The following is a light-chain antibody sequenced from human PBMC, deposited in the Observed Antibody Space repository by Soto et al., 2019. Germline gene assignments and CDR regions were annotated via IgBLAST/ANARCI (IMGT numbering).Light chain of an antibody. V-gene: IGKV3-20*01. CDR2: VAS. J-gene: IGKJ1*01. Sequence: EIVLTQSPGTLSLSPGERATLSCRASQSVSGSYLAWYQQRPGQAPRLLMYVASNRATGIPDRFSASGSETDFTLTISRLEPEDFAIYYCQTYGSPPATFGERTNVAIK. CDR1: QSVSGSY. CDR3: QTYGSPPAT.